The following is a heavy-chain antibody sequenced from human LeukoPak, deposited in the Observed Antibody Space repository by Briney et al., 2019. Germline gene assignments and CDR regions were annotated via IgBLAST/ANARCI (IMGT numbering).Heavy chain of an antibody. CDR2: IYGVGST. CDR3: ASGAAAGTFSIGY. Sequence: PGGSLRLSCAASGFSVSSNYMSWVRQAPGKGLEWVSVIYGVGSTYYADSVKGRFTISRDNSKNTLYLQMNSLRAEDTAVYYCASGAAAGTFSIGYWGQGTLLTVSS. D-gene: IGHD6-13*01. V-gene: IGHV3-53*01. CDR1: GFSVSSNY. J-gene: IGHJ4*02.